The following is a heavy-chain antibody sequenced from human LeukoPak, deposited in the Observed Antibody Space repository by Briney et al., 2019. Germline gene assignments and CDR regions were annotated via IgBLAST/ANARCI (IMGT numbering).Heavy chain of an antibody. J-gene: IGHJ5*02. CDR3: TTDKYYYDSSGLNWFDP. CDR2: IKSKTDGGTT. D-gene: IGHD3-22*01. Sequence: GGSLRLSCAASGFTFSNAWMSWVRQAPGKGLEWVGRIKSKTDGGTTDYAAPVKGRFTISRDDSKNTLYLQMNSLKTEDTAVYYCTTDKYYYDSSGLNWFDPWGQGTLVTVSS. V-gene: IGHV3-15*01. CDR1: GFTFSNAW.